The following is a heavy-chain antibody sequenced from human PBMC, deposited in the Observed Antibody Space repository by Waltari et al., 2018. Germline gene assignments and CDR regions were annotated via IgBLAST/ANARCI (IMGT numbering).Heavy chain of an antibody. Sequence: QVQLVQSGAEVKKPGASVKVSCKASGYTFTSYAMHWVRQAPGQRLEWMGWINAGNGNTKYSQKFQGRVTITRDTSASTAYMELSSLRSEDTAVYYCARDAPGMTTVSGYYFDYWGQGTLVTVSS. D-gene: IGHD4-17*01. V-gene: IGHV1-3*01. J-gene: IGHJ4*02. CDR2: INAGNGNT. CDR1: GYTFTSYA. CDR3: ARDAPGMTTVSGYYFDY.